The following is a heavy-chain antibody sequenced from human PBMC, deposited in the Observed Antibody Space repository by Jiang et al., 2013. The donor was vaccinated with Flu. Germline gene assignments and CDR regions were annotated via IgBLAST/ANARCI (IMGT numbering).Heavy chain of an antibody. CDR1: GASINGYY. V-gene: IGHV4-59*01. Sequence: LLKPSETLSLTCTVSGASINGYYWSWIRQPPGKGLEWIGYLFYTDSTTYNPSLNSRVTISADRSKSQFSLKLTSVSAADTAVYYCARDSDYGMDVWGQGTTVIVSS. CDR3: ARDSDYGMDV. CDR2: LFYTDST. J-gene: IGHJ6*02.